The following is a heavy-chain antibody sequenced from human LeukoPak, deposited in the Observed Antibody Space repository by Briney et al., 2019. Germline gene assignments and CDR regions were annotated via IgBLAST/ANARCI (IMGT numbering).Heavy chain of an antibody. CDR3: ARIGYYYDSST. V-gene: IGHV4-61*02. Sequence: SETLSLTCTVSGGSISSGSYYWSWIRQPAGKGLEWIGRIYTSGSTNYNPSLKSRFTISVDTSKNQFSLKLSSVTAADTAVYYCARIGYYYDSSTWGQGTLVAVSS. D-gene: IGHD3-22*01. CDR1: GGSISSGSYY. J-gene: IGHJ5*02. CDR2: IYTSGST.